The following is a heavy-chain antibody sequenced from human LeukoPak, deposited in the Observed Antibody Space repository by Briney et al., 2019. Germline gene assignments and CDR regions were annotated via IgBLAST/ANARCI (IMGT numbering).Heavy chain of an antibody. CDR3: AKGPSKYYDSSGYSGPDY. CDR2: ISWNSGSI. J-gene: IGHJ4*02. CDR1: GFTFDDYA. V-gene: IGHV3-9*01. D-gene: IGHD3-22*01. Sequence: PGGSLRLSCAASGFTFDDYAMHWVRQAPGKGLEWVSGISWNSGSIGYADSVKGRFTISRDNAKNSLYLQMNSLRAEDTALYYCAKGPSKYYDSSGYSGPDYWGQGTLVTVSS.